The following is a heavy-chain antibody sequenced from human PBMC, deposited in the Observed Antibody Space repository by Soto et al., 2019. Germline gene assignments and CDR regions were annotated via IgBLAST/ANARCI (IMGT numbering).Heavy chain of an antibody. V-gene: IGHV4-34*01. CDR2: INHSGST. CDR1: GGSFSGYY. J-gene: IGHJ6*02. D-gene: IGHD2-2*01. CDR3: ARVRYCSSTSRACYYYYYGMDV. Sequence: QVQLQQWGAGLLKPSETLSLTCAVYGGSFSGYYWSWIRQPPGKGLEWIGEINHSGSTNYNPSLKSRVTISVDTSKNQFSRKLSSVTAADAAVYYCARVRYCSSTSRACYYYYYGMDVWGHGTTVTVSS.